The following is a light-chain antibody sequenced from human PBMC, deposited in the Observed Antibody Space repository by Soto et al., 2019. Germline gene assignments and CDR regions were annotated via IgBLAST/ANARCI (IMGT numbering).Light chain of an antibody. Sequence: QSVLTQPPSAYGTPGQRVTISCSGSSSNIGSNTVNWYQQLPVTAPKLLIYSNNQRPSGVPDRFSGSKSGTSASLAISGLQSEDEADYYCAAWDDSLNGVVFGGGTKLTVL. CDR1: SSNIGSNT. CDR2: SNN. J-gene: IGLJ2*01. V-gene: IGLV1-44*01. CDR3: AAWDDSLNGVV.